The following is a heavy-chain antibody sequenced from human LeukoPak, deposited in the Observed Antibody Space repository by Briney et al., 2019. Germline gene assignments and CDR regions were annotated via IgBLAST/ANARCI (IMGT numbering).Heavy chain of an antibody. V-gene: IGHV4-39*07. CDR3: AREDIITNAFDI. CDR2: IYSSGNT. CDR1: GGSISSSSYY. J-gene: IGHJ3*02. Sequence: SETLSLTCTVSGGSISSSSYYWGWIRQPPGKTLEWIGSIYSSGNTYYNPSLKSRVTISVDTSKNQFSLKLSSVTAADTAVYYCAREDIITNAFDIRGQGTMVTVSS.